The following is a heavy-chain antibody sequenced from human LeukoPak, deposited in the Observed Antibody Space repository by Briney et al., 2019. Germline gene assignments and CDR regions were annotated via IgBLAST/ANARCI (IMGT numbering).Heavy chain of an antibody. Sequence: SETLSLTSAVYSGSFSGFFWSWVRQSPEKGLEWIGEINHEGTTNHNPSLKSRATILVDTSKNQFSLKLSSVTAADTAIYYCARGWRLNLVHWGQGTLVTVSS. CDR2: INHEGTT. J-gene: IGHJ4*02. CDR3: ARGWRLNLVH. CDR1: SGSFSGFF. D-gene: IGHD2-8*01. V-gene: IGHV4-34*04.